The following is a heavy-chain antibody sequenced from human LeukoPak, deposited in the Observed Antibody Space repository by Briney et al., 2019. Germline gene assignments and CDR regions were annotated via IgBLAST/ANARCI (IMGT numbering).Heavy chain of an antibody. CDR1: GFTFSSYA. CDR2: ISYDGSNK. J-gene: IGHJ3*02. D-gene: IGHD1-26*01. CDR3: ARFPTWEPGAFDI. V-gene: IGHV3-30-3*01. Sequence: GRSLRLSCAASGFTFSSYAMHWVRQAPGKGLEWVAVISYDGSNKYYADSVKGRFTISRDNSKNTLYLQMNSLRAEDTAVYYGARFPTWEPGAFDIWGQGTMVTVSS.